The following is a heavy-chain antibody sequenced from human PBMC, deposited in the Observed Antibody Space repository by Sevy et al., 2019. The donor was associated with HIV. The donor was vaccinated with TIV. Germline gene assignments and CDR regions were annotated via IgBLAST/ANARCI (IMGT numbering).Heavy chain of an antibody. CDR2: ISYDGSNK. CDR1: GFTFSSYA. D-gene: IGHD3-10*01. V-gene: IGHV3-30*04. CDR3: ARDGLFHGSGSYTHYYYYGMDF. J-gene: IGHJ6*02. Sequence: GGFLRLSCAASGFTFSSYAMHWVRQAPGKGLEWVAVISYDGSNKYYADSVKGRFTISRDNSKNTVYLQMNSLRAEDTAVYYCARDGLFHGSGSYTHYYYYGMDFWGQGTTVTVSS.